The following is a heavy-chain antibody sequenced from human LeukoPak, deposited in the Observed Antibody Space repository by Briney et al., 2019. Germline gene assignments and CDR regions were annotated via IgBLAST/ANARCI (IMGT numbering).Heavy chain of an antibody. Sequence: GGSLRLSCAASGFTFSSYAMSWVRQAPGKGLEWVANIKQDGSEKYYVDSVKGRFTISRDNAKNSLYLQMNSLRAEDTAVYYCARDISSGYYLDYWGQGTLVTVSS. CDR2: IKQDGSEK. CDR3: ARDISSGYYLDY. J-gene: IGHJ4*02. CDR1: GFTFSSYA. D-gene: IGHD3-22*01. V-gene: IGHV3-7*01.